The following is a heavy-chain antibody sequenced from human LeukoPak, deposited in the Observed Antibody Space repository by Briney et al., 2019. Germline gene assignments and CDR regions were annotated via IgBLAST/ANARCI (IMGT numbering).Heavy chain of an antibody. J-gene: IGHJ5*02. CDR1: GYTFTSYG. D-gene: IGHD3-9*01. CDR3: ARDLRLVLRYFEFDP. V-gene: IGHV1-2*02. Sequence: ASVKVSCKASGYTFTSYGISWVRQAPGQGLEWMGWINPNSGATNYAQKFQDRVTMTRDTSISTAYMELSRLRSDDTAVYYCARDLRLVLRYFEFDPWGQGTLVTVSS. CDR2: INPNSGAT.